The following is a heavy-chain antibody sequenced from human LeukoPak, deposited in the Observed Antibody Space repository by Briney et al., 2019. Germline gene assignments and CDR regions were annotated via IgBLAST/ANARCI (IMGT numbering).Heavy chain of an antibody. CDR3: AKEEDTAMALDY. J-gene: IGHJ4*02. CDR2: IGGRDGST. Sequence: GGSLRLSCAASGFTFSSYGMSWVRQAPGKGLEWVSAIGGRDGSTYYADSVKGRFTISRDNSKNTLYLQMNSLRAEDTAVYYCAKEEDTAMALDYWGQGTLVTVSS. V-gene: IGHV3-23*01. D-gene: IGHD5-18*01. CDR1: GFTFSSYG.